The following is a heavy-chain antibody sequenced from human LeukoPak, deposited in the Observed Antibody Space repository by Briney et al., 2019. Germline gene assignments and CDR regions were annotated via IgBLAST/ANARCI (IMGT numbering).Heavy chain of an antibody. J-gene: IGHJ6*03. CDR3: ARDGNYGSGSYYNPVLYYYYYYMDV. Sequence: GASVKVSCKASGGTFSSYAISWVRQAPGQGLEWMGRIIPIFGTANYAQKFQGRVTITTDESTSTAYMELSSLRSEDTAVYYCARDGNYGSGSYYNPVLYYYYYYMDVWGKGTTVTVSS. D-gene: IGHD3-10*01. CDR2: IIPIFGTA. CDR1: GGTFSSYA. V-gene: IGHV1-69*05.